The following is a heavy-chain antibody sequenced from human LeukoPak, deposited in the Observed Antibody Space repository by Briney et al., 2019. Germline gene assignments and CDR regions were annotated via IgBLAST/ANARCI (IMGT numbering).Heavy chain of an antibody. CDR2: IKQDGSGK. CDR1: GFTFSSYW. CDR3: ARLLIPYSSGWYFYY. D-gene: IGHD6-19*01. J-gene: IGHJ4*02. Sequence: GGSLRLSCAASGFTFSSYWMSWVRQAPGKGLEWVANIKQDGSGKYYVDSVKGRFTISRDNAKNSLYLQLNSLRAEDTAVYYCARLLIPYSSGWYFYYWGQGTLVTVSS. V-gene: IGHV3-7*01.